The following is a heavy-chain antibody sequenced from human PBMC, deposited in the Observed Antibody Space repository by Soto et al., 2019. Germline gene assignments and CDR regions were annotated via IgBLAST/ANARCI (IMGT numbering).Heavy chain of an antibody. Sequence: GGSLRLSCAASGFTFSTYAMHWVRQAPGEGLQWVSVIASDGRDKKYIDSVKGRFTISRDDAKNSLYLEMNSLRAEDTAVYYCARLSPYWGQGALVTVSS. CDR1: GFTFSTYA. CDR3: ARLSPY. V-gene: IGHV3-30*03. J-gene: IGHJ4*02. CDR2: IASDGRDK. D-gene: IGHD3-16*02.